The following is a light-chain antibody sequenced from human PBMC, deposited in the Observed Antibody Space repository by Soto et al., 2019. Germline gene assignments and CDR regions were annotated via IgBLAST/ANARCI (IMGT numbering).Light chain of an antibody. V-gene: IGKV3-20*01. CDR2: SAS. CDR1: QNLGTLY. Sequence: EIVMTQSPATLSVSPGDRGTLSCRASQNLGTLYLAWFQQKSGQAPRLLIYSASRRATGIPDRFTGSGSGTDFTLTINRVEPEDFAVYFCQQYAGSPRTFGQGTKVDIK. CDR3: QQYAGSPRT. J-gene: IGKJ1*01.